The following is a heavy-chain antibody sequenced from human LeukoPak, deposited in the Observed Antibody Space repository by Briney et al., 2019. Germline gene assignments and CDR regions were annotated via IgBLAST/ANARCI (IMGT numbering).Heavy chain of an antibody. V-gene: IGHV3-23*01. CDR1: GFTFSSYG. CDR3: AKKSPAEWPYYYYYYMDV. D-gene: IGHD3-3*01. CDR2: ISGSGGST. Sequence: GGSLRLSCAASGFTFSSYGMHWVRQAPGKGLEWVSAISGSGGSTYYADSVKGRFTISRDNSKNTLYLQMNSLRAEDTAVYYCAKKSPAEWPYYYYYYMDVWGKGTTVTVSS. J-gene: IGHJ6*03.